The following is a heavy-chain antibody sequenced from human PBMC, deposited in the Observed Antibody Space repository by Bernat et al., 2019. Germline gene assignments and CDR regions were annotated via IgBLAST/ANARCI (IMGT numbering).Heavy chain of an antibody. Sequence: QVQLVQSGAEVKKPGSSVKVSCKASGGTFSSYAISWVRQAPGQGLEWMGGVIPIFGTANYAQKFQGRVTITADESTSTAYMELSSLRSEDTAVYYCARGPYCSSTSCSYFDIWGQGTMVTVSS. D-gene: IGHD2-2*01. J-gene: IGHJ3*02. CDR1: GGTFSSYA. CDR2: VIPIFGTA. V-gene: IGHV1-69*01. CDR3: ARGPYCSSTSCSYFDI.